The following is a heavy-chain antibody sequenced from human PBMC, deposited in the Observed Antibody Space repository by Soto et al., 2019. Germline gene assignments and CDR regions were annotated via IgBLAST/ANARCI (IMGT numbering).Heavy chain of an antibody. CDR3: ATDLATVRRRSDH. CDR2: FDPEDGET. Sequence: ASVKVSCKVSGYTLTELSMHWVRQAPGKGLEWMGGFDPEDGETIYAQKFQGRVTMTEDTSTDTAYMELSSLRSEDTAVYFCATDLATVRRRSDHWGQGTLVTVSS. CDR1: GYTLTELS. D-gene: IGHD4-17*01. J-gene: IGHJ5*02. V-gene: IGHV1-24*01.